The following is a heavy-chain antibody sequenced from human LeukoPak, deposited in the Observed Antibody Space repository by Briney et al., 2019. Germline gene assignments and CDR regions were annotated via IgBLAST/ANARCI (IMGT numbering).Heavy chain of an antibody. D-gene: IGHD6-19*01. J-gene: IGHJ4*02. Sequence: SETLSLTCTVSGGSMSSSSYYWGWIRQPPGMGLEWIGSIYSSGSTYYNPSLKSRVTISVDTSKNQFSLKLSSVTAADTVVYYCARSLTGHSSGWYRAFDYWGQGTLVTVSS. V-gene: IGHV4-39*07. CDR1: GGSMSSSSYY. CDR3: ARSLTGHSSGWYRAFDY. CDR2: IYSSGST.